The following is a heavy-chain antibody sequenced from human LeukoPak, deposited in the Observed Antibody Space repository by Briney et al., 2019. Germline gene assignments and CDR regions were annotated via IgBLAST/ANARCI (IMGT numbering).Heavy chain of an antibody. J-gene: IGHJ6*02. D-gene: IGHD6-13*01. CDR3: ARVRAGDYYYGVDV. V-gene: IGHV4-31*03. Sequence: PSQTQSLTCTVSGGSISSGGYYWSWIRQHPGKGLEWIGYIYYSGSTYYNPSLKSRVTISVDTSENQFSLKLISVTAADTAMYHCARVRAGDYYYGVDVWGQGTTVTVSS. CDR1: GGSISSGGYY. CDR2: IYYSGST.